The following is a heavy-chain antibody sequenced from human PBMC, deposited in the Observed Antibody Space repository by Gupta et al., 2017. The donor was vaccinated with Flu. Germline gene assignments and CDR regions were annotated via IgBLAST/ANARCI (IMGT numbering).Heavy chain of an antibody. J-gene: IGHJ4*02. V-gene: IGHV4-34*01. Sequence: QVQLQQWGAGLLKPSETLSLTCAVYGESFSDKFWTWIRQPPGKGLEWIGEIDHSGITNFNPSLKSRVIISVDASKNQFSLNLTSVTAADTAFYYCARGSATQLDIMTTVSTSYFDYWGQGTLVTVSS. D-gene: IGHD4-11*01. CDR1: GESFSDKF. CDR3: ARGSATQLDIMTTVSTSYFDY. CDR2: IDHSGIT.